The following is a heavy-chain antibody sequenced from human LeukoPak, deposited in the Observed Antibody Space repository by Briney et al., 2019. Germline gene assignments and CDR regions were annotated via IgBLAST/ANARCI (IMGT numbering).Heavy chain of an antibody. V-gene: IGHV3-23*01. J-gene: IGHJ4*02. CDR2: ISDSGSST. D-gene: IGHD6-19*01. CDR1: GFTFSSYA. CDR3: TKDHGFYSSGWHPLFDH. Sequence: GGSLRLSCAASGFTFSSYAMSWVRQPPGKGLEWVSTISDSGSSTYYTDSVKGRFTFSRDNSKNTLHLQMNSLRAEDTAVYYCTKDHGFYSSGWHPLFDHWGQGTLVTVTP.